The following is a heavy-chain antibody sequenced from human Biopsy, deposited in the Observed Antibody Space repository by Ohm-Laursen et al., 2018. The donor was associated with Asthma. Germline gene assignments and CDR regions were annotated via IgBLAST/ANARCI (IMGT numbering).Heavy chain of an antibody. Sequence: GTLSLTCTVSGGSMSSSSYSWGWIRQPPGKGLEWIGSISYTGNTDIPSLRSRVTLSADTSKNNFSLKLTSVTAADTAVFYCARHWNWGSFFDYWGQGMLVTVSS. V-gene: IGHV4-39*01. CDR2: ISYTGNT. D-gene: IGHD7-27*01. J-gene: IGHJ4*02. CDR1: GGSMSSSSYS. CDR3: ARHWNWGSFFDY.